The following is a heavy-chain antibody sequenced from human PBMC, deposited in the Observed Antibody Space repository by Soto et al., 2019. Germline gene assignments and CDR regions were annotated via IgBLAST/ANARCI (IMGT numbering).Heavy chain of an antibody. Sequence: SVKVSCKASGGTFNKYAISWVRQAPGQGLEWMGGIIPIFGTANYAQKFQGRVTITADESTSTAYMELSSLRSEDTAVYYCAREMYNWNYGRGYYYYYGMDVWGQGTTVTVSS. CDR1: GGTFNKYA. V-gene: IGHV1-69*13. D-gene: IGHD1-7*01. CDR3: AREMYNWNYGRGYYYYYGMDV. CDR2: IIPIFGTA. J-gene: IGHJ6*02.